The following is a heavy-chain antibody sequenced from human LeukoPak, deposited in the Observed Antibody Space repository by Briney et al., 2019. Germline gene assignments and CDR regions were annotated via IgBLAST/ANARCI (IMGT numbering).Heavy chain of an antibody. J-gene: IGHJ3*02. D-gene: IGHD3-22*01. V-gene: IGHV1-69*05. CDR1: GYTFTSYD. Sequence: SVKVSCKASGYTFTSYDINWVRQATGQGLEWMGGIIPIFGTANYAQKFQGRVTITTDESTSTAYMELSSLRSEDTAVYYCARDYDSSGFFAFDIWGQGTMVTVSS. CDR3: ARDYDSSGFFAFDI. CDR2: IIPIFGTA.